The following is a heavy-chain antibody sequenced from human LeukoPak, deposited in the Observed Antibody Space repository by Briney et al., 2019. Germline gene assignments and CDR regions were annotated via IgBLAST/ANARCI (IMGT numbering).Heavy chain of an antibody. Sequence: SETLSLTCTVSGGSIGSFFWSWIRQPPGKALEWIGYIHYSGSTNYNPSLKSRVTISVDTSKNQFSLKLSSVTAADTAVYYCARTQYYYDSSGHGGYFDYWGQGTLVTVSS. CDR2: IHYSGST. CDR1: GGSIGSFF. D-gene: IGHD3-22*01. V-gene: IGHV4-59*12. J-gene: IGHJ4*02. CDR3: ARTQYYYDSSGHGGYFDY.